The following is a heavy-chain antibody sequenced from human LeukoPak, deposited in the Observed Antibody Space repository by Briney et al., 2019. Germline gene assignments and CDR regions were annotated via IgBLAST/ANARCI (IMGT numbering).Heavy chain of an antibody. CDR2: INPSGTTT. CDR3: ARNSNYYYYYMDV. V-gene: IGHV1-46*01. Sequence: SVKVSCKASGFTFTNYYMHWVRQAPGQGLEWMGIINPSGTTTTYAQKFQGRVTMTRDMSTSTVYMELSSLRSEDTAVYYCARNSNYYYYYMDVWGKGTTVTVSS. J-gene: IGHJ6*03. CDR1: GFTFTNYY. D-gene: IGHD4-11*01.